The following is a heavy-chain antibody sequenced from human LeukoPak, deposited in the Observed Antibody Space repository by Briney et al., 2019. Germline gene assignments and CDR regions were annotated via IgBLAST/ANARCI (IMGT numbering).Heavy chain of an antibody. J-gene: IGHJ5*02. V-gene: IGHV4-59*08. CDR3: AGTYYDFWSGYTNWFDP. D-gene: IGHD3-3*01. Sequence: PSETLSLTCTVSGGSISSYYWSWIRQPPGKGLEWIGYIYYSGSTNYNPSLKSRVTISVDTSKNQFSLKLSSVTAADTAVYYCAGTYYDFWSGYTNWFDPWGQGTLVTVPS. CDR1: GGSISSYY. CDR2: IYYSGST.